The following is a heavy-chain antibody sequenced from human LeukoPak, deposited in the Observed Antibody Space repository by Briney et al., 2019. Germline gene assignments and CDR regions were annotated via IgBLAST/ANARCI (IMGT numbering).Heavy chain of an antibody. CDR1: GFTFSSYA. CDR3: AKDRQWLVRSYFDY. D-gene: IGHD6-19*01. J-gene: IGHJ4*02. Sequence: GGSLRLSCAASGFTFSSYAMSWVRQAPGKGVEWVSAISGSGGSTYYADSVKGRFTISRDNSKNPLYLQMNSLRAEDTAVYYCAKDRQWLVRSYFDYWGQGTLVTVSS. V-gene: IGHV3-23*01. CDR2: ISGSGGST.